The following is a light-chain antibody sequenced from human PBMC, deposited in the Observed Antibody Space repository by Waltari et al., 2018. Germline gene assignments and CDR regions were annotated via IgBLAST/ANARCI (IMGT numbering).Light chain of an antibody. CDR3: QESSSVSSIT. V-gene: IGKV1-39*01. Sequence: DIQMTQPPSSLSASIGDTVSITCRASQNIIAHVNWYQQKQGIAPNLLNYAASSLRGGVSSRCRGSGSGTEFTLTISYLRPEDYATYYCQESSSVSSITFGQGTRL. CDR2: AAS. CDR1: QNIIAH. J-gene: IGKJ5*01.